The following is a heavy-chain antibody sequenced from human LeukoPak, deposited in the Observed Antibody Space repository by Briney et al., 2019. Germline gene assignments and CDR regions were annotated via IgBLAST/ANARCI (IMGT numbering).Heavy chain of an antibody. Sequence: GGSLRLSCAASGFPFSTYAMSWVRQAPGKGLEWVSAISASGGSPYYADSVKGRFTISRDNSMHTLYLQMNSLRVEDTAVYYCAKGASTSRTYNWFDSWGQGTLVTVSS. CDR1: GFPFSTYA. V-gene: IGHV3-23*01. D-gene: IGHD2-2*01. CDR3: AKGASTSRTYNWFDS. J-gene: IGHJ5*01. CDR2: ISASGGSP.